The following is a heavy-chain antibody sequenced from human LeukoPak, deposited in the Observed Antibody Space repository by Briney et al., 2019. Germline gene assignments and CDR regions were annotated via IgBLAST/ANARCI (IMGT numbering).Heavy chain of an antibody. J-gene: IGHJ4*02. CDR2: ISYSGST. Sequence: SETLSLTCTVSGGSISSYYWSWIRQPPGKGLEWIGYISYSGSTNYNPSLKSRVTISVDTSKNQFSLRLSSVTAADTAVYFCARCRDGYPAFDVWGQGTLVTVSS. V-gene: IGHV4-59*01. CDR3: ARCRDGYPAFDV. CDR1: GGSISSYY. D-gene: IGHD5-24*01.